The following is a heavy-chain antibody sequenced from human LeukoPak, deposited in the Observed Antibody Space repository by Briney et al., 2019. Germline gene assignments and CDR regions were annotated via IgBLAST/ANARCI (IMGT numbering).Heavy chain of an antibody. CDR3: ARGLLTGDLGTFDI. Sequence: GESLKISCKGSGYSFTLYWIGWVRRMPGKGLEWMGIIYPDDSDTTYSPSFQGQVTISADKSISTAYLQWSSLKASDTAMYYCARGLLTGDLGTFDIWGQGTMVTVSS. D-gene: IGHD7-27*01. CDR1: GYSFTLYW. V-gene: IGHV5-51*01. CDR2: IYPDDSDT. J-gene: IGHJ3*02.